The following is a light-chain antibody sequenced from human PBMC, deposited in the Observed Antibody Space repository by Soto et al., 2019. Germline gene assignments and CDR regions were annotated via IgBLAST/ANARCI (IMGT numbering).Light chain of an antibody. Sequence: QSALTQPRSVSGSPGQSVTISCTGTSSDVGGYNYVSWYQRHPGKAPKLMMYDVSKRPSGVPDRFSGSKSDNTASLTISGLQAEDEADYYCCSYAGSYFYVFRTGTKLTV. CDR2: DVS. CDR1: SSDVGGYNY. CDR3: CSYAGSYFYV. J-gene: IGLJ1*01. V-gene: IGLV2-11*01.